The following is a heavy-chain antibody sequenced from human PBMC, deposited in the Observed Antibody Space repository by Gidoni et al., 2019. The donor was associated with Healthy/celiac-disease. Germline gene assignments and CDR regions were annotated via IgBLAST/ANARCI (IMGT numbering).Heavy chain of an antibody. CDR2: INAGNGNT. J-gene: IGHJ4*02. CDR3: ARDLGYYYLGVFDY. CDR1: GYTFTSSA. Sequence: HVQLVQSAAEVKKPEASVKVSCKASGYTFTSSAMHWVRQAPGQRLEWMVWINAGNGNTKYSQKFQGRVTITRDNSASTAYMELSSLRSADTAVYYCARDLGYYYLGVFDYWGQGTLVTVSS. D-gene: IGHD3-22*01. V-gene: IGHV1-3*01.